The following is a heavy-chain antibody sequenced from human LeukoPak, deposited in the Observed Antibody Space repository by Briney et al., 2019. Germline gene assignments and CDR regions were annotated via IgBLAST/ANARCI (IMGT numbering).Heavy chain of an antibody. V-gene: IGHV4-34*01. Sequence: PSETLSLTCTVSGGSISSYYWSWIRQPPGKGLEWIGEINHSGSTNYNPSLKSRVTISVDTSKNQFSLKLSSVTAADTAVYYCARRKAYYYYMDVWGKGTTVTVSS. CDR1: GGSISSYY. J-gene: IGHJ6*03. CDR2: INHSGST. D-gene: IGHD1-14*01. CDR3: ARRKAYYYYMDV.